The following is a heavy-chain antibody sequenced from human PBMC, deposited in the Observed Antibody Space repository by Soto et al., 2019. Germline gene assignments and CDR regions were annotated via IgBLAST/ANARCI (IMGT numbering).Heavy chain of an antibody. CDR2: ISGSGGST. CDR1: GFTFSSYA. V-gene: IGHV3-23*01. D-gene: IGHD3-10*01. Sequence: PGGSLRLSCAASGFTFSSYAMSWVRQAPGKGLEWVSAISGSGGSTYYADSVKGRFTISRDNSKNTLYLQMNSLGAEDTAVYYCAKGPGSLWFGELSYYYYGMDVWGQGTTVTVSS. J-gene: IGHJ6*02. CDR3: AKGPGSLWFGELSYYYYGMDV.